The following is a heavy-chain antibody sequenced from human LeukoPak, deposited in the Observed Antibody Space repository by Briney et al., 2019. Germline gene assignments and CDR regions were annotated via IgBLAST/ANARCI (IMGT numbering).Heavy chain of an antibody. CDR1: GGGISSSNYY. CDR3: ASQRWFGDYRGTFDY. V-gene: IGHV4-39*01. CDR2: IFYGGST. D-gene: IGHD3-10*01. Sequence: PSETLSLTCTVSGGGISSSNYYWAWIRQPPGKGLEWIGSIFYGGSTYYNPSLKSRVSISVDTSKNQFSLKLSSVTATATALYYCASQRWFGDYRGTFDYWGQEILVTVSS. J-gene: IGHJ4*02.